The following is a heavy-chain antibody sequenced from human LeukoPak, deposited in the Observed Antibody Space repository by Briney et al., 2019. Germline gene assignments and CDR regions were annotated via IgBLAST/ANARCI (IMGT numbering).Heavy chain of an antibody. V-gene: IGHV3-15*01. CDR1: GFTFTDAC. J-gene: IGHJ5*02. D-gene: IGHD3-22*01. CDR2: IRKKTDGGTT. CDR3: ATDLSYYETSGFSDL. Sequence: GGSLRLSCVVSGFTFTDACMSWVRQAPGKGLEWVGHIRKKTDGGTTDHAAPVRGRFTISRDDSKNTLYLQMSSLKTEDTAVYYCATDLSYYETSGFSDLWGQGTLVTVSS.